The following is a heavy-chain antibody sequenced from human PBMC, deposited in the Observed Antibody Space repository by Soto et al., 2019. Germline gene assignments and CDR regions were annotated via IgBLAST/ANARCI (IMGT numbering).Heavy chain of an antibody. CDR3: AKVARVAGSCDFDS. CDR2: IYGNGGGT. D-gene: IGHD2-15*01. CDR1: GFTFSTYS. Sequence: PGGSLRLSCTGFGFTFSTYSMNWVRQAPGKGLEWVSGIYGNGGGTFYADSVKGRFTISRDNSKNTLYLQMNSLRAEDTAVYYCAKVARVAGSCDFDSWGRGTVVTVSS. J-gene: IGHJ4*02. V-gene: IGHV3-23*01.